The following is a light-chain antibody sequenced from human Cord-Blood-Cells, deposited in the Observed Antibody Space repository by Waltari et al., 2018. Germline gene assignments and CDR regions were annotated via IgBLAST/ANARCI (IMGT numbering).Light chain of an antibody. V-gene: IGKV1-39*01. CDR2: AAS. CDR1: QSISSY. J-gene: IGKJ4*01. Sequence: DIQMTQSPSSLSASVGDRVNITCRASQSISSYLNWYQQKPGKAPKLLIYAASSLQSGVPSRFSGSGSGTDFTLTISSLQPEDFATYYCQQSYSTPPELTFGGGTKVEIK. CDR3: QQSYSTPPELT.